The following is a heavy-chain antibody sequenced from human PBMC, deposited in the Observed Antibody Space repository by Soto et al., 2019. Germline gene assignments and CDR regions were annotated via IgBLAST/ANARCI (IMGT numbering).Heavy chain of an antibody. J-gene: IGHJ4*02. CDR1: GGSMNSGGYC. D-gene: IGHD2-15*01. V-gene: IGHV4-31*03. CDR2: ISYGGTT. Sequence: QVQLQESGPGLVKPSQTLSLTCTVSGGSMNSGGYCWNWIRQHPGEGLEWIGCISYGGTTSYNPSLKSRVTISVDTSKNQFSLKLSSATAADTAVYYCSRGILVWGQGTLITVSS. CDR3: SRGILV.